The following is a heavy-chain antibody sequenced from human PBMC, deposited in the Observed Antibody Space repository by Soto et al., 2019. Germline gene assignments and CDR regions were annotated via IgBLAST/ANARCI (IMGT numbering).Heavy chain of an antibody. CDR1: GFTFENFG. CDR3: AKNQGVELVPLATVDWFDP. J-gene: IGHJ5*02. CDR2: ISGSGLNK. Sequence: GGSLRLSCAASGFTFENFGMSWARQAPGKGLEWISSISGSGLNKYYADSVKGRFTISRDNSKNTVYLELSNLRAEDTAVYHCAKNQGVELVPLATVDWFDPWGQGSVVTVSS. V-gene: IGHV3-23*01. D-gene: IGHD1-26*01.